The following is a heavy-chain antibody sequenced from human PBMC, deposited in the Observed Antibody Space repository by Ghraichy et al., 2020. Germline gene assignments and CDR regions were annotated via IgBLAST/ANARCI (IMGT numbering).Heavy chain of an antibody. CDR1: GESFNGYY. J-gene: IGHJ6*02. V-gene: IGHV4-34*01. CDR2: IHYSGNT. CDR3: ARGPWGREGYYGVSYGMDV. Sequence: SETLSLTCAVYGESFNGYYWTWIHQPPGKGLEWIGEIHYSGNTNYDPSLRSRVTISVDTSKQEFSLRLTAVTAADTALYYCARGPWGREGYYGVSYGMDVWGQGTTVTVAS. D-gene: IGHD3-16*01.